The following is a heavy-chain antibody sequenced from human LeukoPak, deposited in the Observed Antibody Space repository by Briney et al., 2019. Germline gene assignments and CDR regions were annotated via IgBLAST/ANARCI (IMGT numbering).Heavy chain of an antibody. Sequence: ASVKVSCKASGYTFTSYYMHWVRQAPGQGLEWMGIINPSGCSTSYAQKFQGRVTMTRDMSTSTVYMELSSLRSEDTAVYYCAREYGDVGTEDYYYYYMDVWGKGTTVTVSS. V-gene: IGHV1-46*01. J-gene: IGHJ6*03. CDR1: GYTFTSYY. CDR2: INPSGCST. D-gene: IGHD1-1*01. CDR3: AREYGDVGTEDYYYYYMDV.